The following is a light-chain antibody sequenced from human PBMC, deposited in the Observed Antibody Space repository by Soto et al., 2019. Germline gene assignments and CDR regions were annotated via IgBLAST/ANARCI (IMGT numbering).Light chain of an antibody. Sequence: SALTQPASVSGSPGQSITISCTGTSSDVGSYNLVSWYQQHPGKAPKLMIYEVNNRPSGVSNRFSGSKSGNTASLTISGLQAEDEADYYCSSFTSTSTYVFGTGTKLTVL. CDR1: SSDVGSYNL. CDR3: SSFTSTSTYV. J-gene: IGLJ1*01. V-gene: IGLV2-14*02. CDR2: EVN.